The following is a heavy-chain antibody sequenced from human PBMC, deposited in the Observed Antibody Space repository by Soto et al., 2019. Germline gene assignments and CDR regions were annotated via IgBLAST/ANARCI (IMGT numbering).Heavy chain of an antibody. D-gene: IGHD4-17*01. Sequence: EVQLLESGGCLVQPGGSLRLSCAASGFAFSAYTMNWVRQAPGKGLEWVSGILGGGDTYDADYVRGRFIISPDKSKTKLFLQTNGLRDEDTVVYYCPKDRLPEGVWHIDYWGQGTLVTVSS. CDR3: PKDRLPEGVWHIDY. J-gene: IGHJ4*02. V-gene: IGHV3-23*01. CDR2: ILGGGDT. CDR1: GFAFSAYT.